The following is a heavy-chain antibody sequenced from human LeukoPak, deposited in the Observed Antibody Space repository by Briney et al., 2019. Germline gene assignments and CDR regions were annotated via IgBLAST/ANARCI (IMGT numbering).Heavy chain of an antibody. CDR2: ISSSSSYI. Sequence: GGSLRLSCAASGFTFSSYEMNWVRQAPGKGLEWVSSISSSSSYIYYADSVKGRFTISRDNAKNSLYLQMNSLRAEDTAVYYCARVSGGSIDYWGQGTLSPSPQ. J-gene: IGHJ4*02. CDR3: ARVSGGSIDY. D-gene: IGHD2-15*01. CDR1: GFTFSSYE. V-gene: IGHV3-21*01.